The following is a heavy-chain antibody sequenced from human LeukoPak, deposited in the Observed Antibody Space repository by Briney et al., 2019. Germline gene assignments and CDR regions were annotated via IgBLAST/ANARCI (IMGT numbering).Heavy chain of an antibody. CDR1: GYAFSAYY. V-gene: IGHV1-2*02. D-gene: IGHD3-22*01. J-gene: IGHJ5*02. CDR3: ARGPYYYDSSGYYLRPRTAPWFDP. CDR2: LNPQTGGT. Sequence: ASVKVSCKASGYAFSAYYMHWVRQAPGQGLEWMGWLNPQTGGTNYAQKFQGRVTMTRDTSISTAYMELSRLRSDDTAVYYCARGPYYYDSSGYYLRPRTAPWFDPWGQGTLVTVSS.